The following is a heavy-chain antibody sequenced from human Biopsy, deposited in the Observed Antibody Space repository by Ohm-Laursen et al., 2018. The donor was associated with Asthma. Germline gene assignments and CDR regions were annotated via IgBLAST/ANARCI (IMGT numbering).Heavy chain of an antibody. Sequence: SLRLSCAASGFTFSTYAMHWVRRAPGKGLEWVAVISYDGSNKYYADSVKGRFTISRDNSKNTLYLQMNGLRGDDTAVYYCARDMNRDGWYFDYWGQGTLVTVSS. CDR1: GFTFSTYA. CDR3: ARDMNRDGWYFDY. CDR2: ISYDGSNK. J-gene: IGHJ4*02. V-gene: IGHV3-30-3*01. D-gene: IGHD5-24*01.